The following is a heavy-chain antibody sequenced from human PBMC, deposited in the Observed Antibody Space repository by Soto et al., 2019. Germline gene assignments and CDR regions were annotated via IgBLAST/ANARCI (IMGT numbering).Heavy chain of an antibody. Sequence: QVQLVESGGGVVQPGRSLRLSCAASGFTFSSYAMHWVRQAPGKGLEWVAVISYDGSNKYYADSVKGRFTISRDNSKNTXXXXXXXXXXXXXXXXXXXXXXXXXXXXXGSYYPDYWGQGTLVTVSS. CDR3: XXXXXXXXXXXGSYYPDY. CDR1: GFTFSSYA. D-gene: IGHD3-10*01. J-gene: IGHJ4*02. V-gene: IGHV3-30-3*01. CDR2: ISYDGSNK.